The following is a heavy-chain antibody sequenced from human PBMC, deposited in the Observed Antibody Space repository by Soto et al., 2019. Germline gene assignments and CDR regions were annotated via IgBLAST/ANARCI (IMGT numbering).Heavy chain of an antibody. D-gene: IGHD3-10*01. J-gene: IGHJ4*02. CDR1: GFTFSSYA. CDR3: AKDRPAGILLGFGESTFDY. CDR2: ISGSGGST. V-gene: IGHV3-23*01. Sequence: EVQLLESGGGLVQPGGSLRLSCAASGFTFSSYAMSWVRQAPGKGLEWVSAISGSGGSTYYADSVKGRFTISRDNSKNRLYLQMNRLRAEDTAVYYCAKDRPAGILLGFGESTFDYWGQGTLVTVSS.